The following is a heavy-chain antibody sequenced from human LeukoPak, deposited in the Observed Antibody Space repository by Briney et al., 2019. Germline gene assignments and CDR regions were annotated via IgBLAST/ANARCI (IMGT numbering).Heavy chain of an antibody. V-gene: IGHV3-7*04. CDR1: GFSFTNFW. CDR3: ARGDAFSGDH. CDR2: IHPEGNEK. Sequence: GGSLRLSCAVSGFSFTNFWMSWVRQAPGRGLEWVANIHPEGNEKYHVESVKGRFTISRDNTKNLLFLQVNGLRVEDTAVYYCARGDAFSGDHWGQGTLVTVSS. J-gene: IGHJ4*02.